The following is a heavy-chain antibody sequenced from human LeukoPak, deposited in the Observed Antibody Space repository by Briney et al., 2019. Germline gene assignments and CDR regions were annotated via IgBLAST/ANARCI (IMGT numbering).Heavy chain of an antibody. D-gene: IGHD4-23*01. CDR1: GFIVSSNY. CDR2: IYRGGST. V-gene: IGHV3-53*01. J-gene: IGHJ4*02. CDR3: ARGSGNLPPNSNALSFDY. Sequence: GGSLRLSCAASGFIVSSNYMSWVRQAPGKGLEWASIIYRGGSTYYSDSVEGRFTISRDNSKNKLYLQMNSLRVEDTAVYYCARGSGNLPPNSNALSFDYWGQGTLVTVSS.